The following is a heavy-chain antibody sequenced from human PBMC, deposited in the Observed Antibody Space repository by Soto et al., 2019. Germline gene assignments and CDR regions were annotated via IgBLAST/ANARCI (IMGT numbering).Heavy chain of an antibody. CDR3: ARDPPYYDYVWGRFDY. Sequence: GGSLRLSCAASGFTFSSYGMHWVRQAPGKGLEWVAVIWYDGSNKYYADSVKGRFTISRDNSKNTLYLQMNSLRAEDTAVYYCARDPPYYDYVWGRFDYWGQGTLVTVSS. CDR2: IWYDGSNK. J-gene: IGHJ4*02. V-gene: IGHV3-33*01. D-gene: IGHD3-16*01. CDR1: GFTFSSYG.